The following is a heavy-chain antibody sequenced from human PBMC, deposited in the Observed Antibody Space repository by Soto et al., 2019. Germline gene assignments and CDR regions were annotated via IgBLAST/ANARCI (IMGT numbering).Heavy chain of an antibody. Sequence: SETLSLTCTVSGGSISSYYWSWIRQPPGKGLEWIGYIYYSGSTNYNPSLKSRVTISVDTSKNQFSRMLSSVTAADTSVYYCARGVGQLWLDYWGQGTLVTVSS. CDR1: GGSISSYY. CDR3: ARGVGQLWLDY. V-gene: IGHV4-59*01. D-gene: IGHD5-18*01. CDR2: IYYSGST. J-gene: IGHJ4*02.